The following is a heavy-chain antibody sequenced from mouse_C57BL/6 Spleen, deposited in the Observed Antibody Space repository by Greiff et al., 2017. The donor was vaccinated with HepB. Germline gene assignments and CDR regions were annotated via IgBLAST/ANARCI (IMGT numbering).Heavy chain of an antibody. CDR1: GFTFSNYW. CDR2: IRLKSDNNAT. D-gene: IGHD2-3*01. Sequence: EVQLQESGGGLVQPGGSMKLSCVASGFTFSNYWMNWVRQSPEKGLEWVAQIRLKSDNNATHYAKSVKGRFTISRADSKSSVYLHMNNLRAEDTGMYYCTEGDDYIDYWGQGTTLTVSS. V-gene: IGHV6-3*01. J-gene: IGHJ2*01. CDR3: TEGDDYIDY.